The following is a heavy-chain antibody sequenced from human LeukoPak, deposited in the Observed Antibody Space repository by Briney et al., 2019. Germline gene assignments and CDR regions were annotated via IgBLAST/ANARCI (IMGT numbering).Heavy chain of an antibody. V-gene: IGHV3-23*01. J-gene: IGHJ4*02. CDR1: GFTFSSYW. D-gene: IGHD2-15*01. Sequence: GGSLRLSCAASGFTFSSYWMNWARQAPGKGLEWVSAIGGSGDSTYYADSVKGRFTISRDNSKNTLFLLMNSLRAEDTAVYYCAKDHPVAATSYYAYWGQGTLVTVSS. CDR2: IGGSGDST. CDR3: AKDHPVAATSYYAY.